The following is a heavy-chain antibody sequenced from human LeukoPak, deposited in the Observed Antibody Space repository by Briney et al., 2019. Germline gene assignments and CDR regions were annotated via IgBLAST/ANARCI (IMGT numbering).Heavy chain of an antibody. CDR2: ISYDGSNK. CDR3: ARVSRGYDFSDRGYNWFDP. CDR1: GFTFSSYA. Sequence: GGSLRLSCAASGFTFSSYAMHWVRQAPGKGLEWVAVISYDGSNKYYADSVKGRFTISRDNSKNTLYLQMDSLRAEDTAVYYCARVSRGYDFSDRGYNWFDPWGQGTLVTVSS. D-gene: IGHD5-12*01. J-gene: IGHJ5*02. V-gene: IGHV3-30*04.